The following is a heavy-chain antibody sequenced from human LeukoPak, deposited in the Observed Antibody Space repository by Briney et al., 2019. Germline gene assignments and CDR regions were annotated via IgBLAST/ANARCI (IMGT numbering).Heavy chain of an antibody. D-gene: IGHD3-22*01. CDR1: GGSVSSGGYS. Sequence: SQTLSLTCAVSGGSVSSGGYSWSWIRQPPGKGLEWIGYIYHSGSTYYNPSLKSRVTISVDRSKNQFSLKLSSVTAADTAVYYCARAGTMIVRFGAFDIWGQGTMVTVSS. J-gene: IGHJ3*02. CDR3: ARAGTMIVRFGAFDI. CDR2: IYHSGST. V-gene: IGHV4-30-2*01.